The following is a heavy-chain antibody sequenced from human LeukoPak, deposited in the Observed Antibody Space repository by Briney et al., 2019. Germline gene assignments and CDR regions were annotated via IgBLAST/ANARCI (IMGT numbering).Heavy chain of an antibody. CDR3: ARSETWFDP. Sequence: SETLSLTCTVSGGSISSYYWSWIRQPPGKGLEWIGDIYYSGSTNYNPSLKSRVKLSVDTSKIHISLKLSSVTAADTAVSYCARSETWFDPWGQGTLVTVSS. CDR2: IYYSGST. CDR1: GGSISSYY. V-gene: IGHV4-59*01. J-gene: IGHJ5*02.